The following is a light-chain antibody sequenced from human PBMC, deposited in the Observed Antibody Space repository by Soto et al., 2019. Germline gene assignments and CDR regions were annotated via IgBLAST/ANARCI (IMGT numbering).Light chain of an antibody. Sequence: EIVLTQSPGTLSLSPGERATLSCRASQSVRSNYLAWYQQKPGQAPSLLIYGASTSATGIPDRFSGSGSGTDFTNTITRLEPEDFAVYYCHQYGISPRTFGQGTKLEIK. V-gene: IGKV3-20*01. CDR1: QSVRSNY. CDR2: GAS. J-gene: IGKJ2*01. CDR3: HQYGISPRT.